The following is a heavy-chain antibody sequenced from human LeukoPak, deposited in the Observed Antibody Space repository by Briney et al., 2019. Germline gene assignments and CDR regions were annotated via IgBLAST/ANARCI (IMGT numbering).Heavy chain of an antibody. J-gene: IGHJ4*02. D-gene: IGHD5-12*01. Sequence: GASVKVSCKSSGYTFTGYYMHWVRQAPGQGLEWMGRIIPILGIANYAQKFQGRVTITADKSTSTAYMELSSLRSEDTAVYYCARGKVEMATIDYFDYWGQGTLVTVSS. V-gene: IGHV1-69*04. CDR2: IIPILGIA. CDR1: GYTFTGYY. CDR3: ARGKVEMATIDYFDY.